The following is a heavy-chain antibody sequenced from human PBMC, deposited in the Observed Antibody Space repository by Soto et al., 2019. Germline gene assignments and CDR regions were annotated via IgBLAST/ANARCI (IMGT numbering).Heavy chain of an antibody. D-gene: IGHD6-13*01. CDR2: INHSGST. CDR3: ASRGAAAGSPPYFDY. J-gene: IGHJ4*02. Sequence: SETLSLTCAVYGGSFSGYYWSWNRQPPGKGLEWIGEINHSGSTNYNPSLKSRVTISVDTSKNQFSLKLSSVTAADTAVYYCASRGAAAGSPPYFDYWGQGTLVTVSS. CDR1: GGSFSGYY. V-gene: IGHV4-34*01.